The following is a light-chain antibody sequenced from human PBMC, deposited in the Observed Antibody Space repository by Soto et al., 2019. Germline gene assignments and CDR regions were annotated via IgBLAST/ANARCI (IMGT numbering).Light chain of an antibody. V-gene: IGKV1-27*01. CDR1: QGISNY. CDR3: QEYKTAPFI. Sequence: DILMTQSPSSLSAFVGDRVTITCRASQGISNYLAWYQQKPGRVPTLLIYAASTLRSGVPSRFSGSGSGTDFTLTISSLQPEDVASYYCQEYKTAPFIFGPGTKVDIK. J-gene: IGKJ3*01. CDR2: AAS.